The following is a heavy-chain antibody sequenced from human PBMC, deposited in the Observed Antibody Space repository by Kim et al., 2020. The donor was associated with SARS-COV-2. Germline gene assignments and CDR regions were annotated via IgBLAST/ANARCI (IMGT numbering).Heavy chain of an antibody. CDR3: ARDEYYYDSSGSYYGMDV. D-gene: IGHD3-22*01. Sequence: GGSLRLSCAASGFTFSSYNMNWVRQAPGKGLEWVSYISRSSNTIHYADSVKGRFTISRDNAKNSLYLQMNSLRDEDTAVYYCARDEYYYDSSGSYYGMDVWGQGTTVTVSS. J-gene: IGHJ6*02. CDR1: GFTFSSYN. V-gene: IGHV3-48*02. CDR2: ISRSSNTI.